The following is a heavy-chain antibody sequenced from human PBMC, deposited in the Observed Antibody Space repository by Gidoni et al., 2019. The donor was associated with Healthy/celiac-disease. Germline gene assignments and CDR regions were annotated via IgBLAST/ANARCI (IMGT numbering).Heavy chain of an antibody. D-gene: IGHD2-21*02. CDR2: INPNSGGT. V-gene: IGHV1-2*02. CDR3: ARVGDCGGDCYPYYYYYGMDV. Sequence: EVKKPGASVKVSCKASGYTFTGYYMHWVRQAPGQGLEWMGWINPNSGGTNYAQKFQGRVTMTRDTSISTAYMELSRLRSDDTAVYYCARVGDCGGDCYPYYYYYGMDVWGQGTTVTVSS. CDR1: GYTFTGYY. J-gene: IGHJ6*02.